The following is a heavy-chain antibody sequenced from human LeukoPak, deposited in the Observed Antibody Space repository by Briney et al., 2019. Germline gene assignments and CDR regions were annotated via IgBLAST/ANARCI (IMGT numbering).Heavy chain of an antibody. D-gene: IGHD1-26*01. CDR1: GGSISSGGYY. CDR3: ARVLVSVFGGGSYIAFDI. V-gene: IGHV4-31*03. CDR2: IYYSGST. J-gene: IGHJ3*02. Sequence: PSETLSLTCTVSGGSISSGGYYWSWIRQHPGKGLEWVGYIYYSGSTYYNPSLKSRVTISVDTSKNQFSLKLSSVTAADTAVYYCARVLVSVFGGGSYIAFDIWGQGTMVTVSS.